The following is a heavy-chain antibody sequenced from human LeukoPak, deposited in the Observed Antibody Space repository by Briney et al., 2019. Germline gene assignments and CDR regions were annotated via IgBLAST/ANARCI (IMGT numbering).Heavy chain of an antibody. J-gene: IGHJ4*02. V-gene: IGHV1-69*13. CDR1: GGTFSSYA. D-gene: IGHD5-12*01. CDR3: ARGGYSGYDDGFGFDY. CDR2: IIPIFGTA. Sequence: SVKVSCKASGGTFSSYAISWVRQAPGQGLEWMGGIIPIFGTANYAQKFQGRVTITADESTSTAYMELSSLRSEDTAVYHCARGGYSGYDDGFGFDYWGQGTLVTVSS.